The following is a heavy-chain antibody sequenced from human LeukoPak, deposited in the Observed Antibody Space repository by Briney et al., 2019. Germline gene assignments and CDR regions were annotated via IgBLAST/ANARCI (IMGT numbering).Heavy chain of an antibody. V-gene: IGHV4-38-2*02. D-gene: IGHD2-21*01. CDR3: ARTYPSEVAIWVAFDI. J-gene: IGHJ3*02. CDR2: IYHSGST. CDR1: GYSISSGYY. Sequence: SETLSLTCTVSGYSISSGYYWGWIRQPPGKGVKWIGSIYHSGSTYYNPSLKSRVTISVDTSKNQFSLKLSSVTAADTAVYYCARTYPSEVAIWVAFDIWGQGTMVTVSS.